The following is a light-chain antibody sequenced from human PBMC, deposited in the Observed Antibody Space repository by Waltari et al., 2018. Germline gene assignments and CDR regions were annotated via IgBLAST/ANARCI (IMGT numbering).Light chain of an antibody. J-gene: IGLJ1*01. CDR1: SLRSYY. CDR2: GKN. Sequence: SSELTQDPAVSVALGQTVRITCQGDSLRSYYASWYQQKPGQAPVLVIYGKNNRPSGCPDRFSGSSSGNTASLTITGAQAEDEADYYCNSRDSSGNHLVFGTGTKVTVL. CDR3: NSRDSSGNHLV. V-gene: IGLV3-19*01.